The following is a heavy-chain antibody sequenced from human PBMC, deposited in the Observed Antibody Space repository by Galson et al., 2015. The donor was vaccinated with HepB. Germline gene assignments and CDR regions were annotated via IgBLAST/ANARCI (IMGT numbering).Heavy chain of an antibody. CDR2: ISSSGSTI. Sequence: SLRLSCAASGFTFSSYEMNWVRQAPGKGLEWVSYISSSGSTIYYADSVKGRFTISRDNAKNSLYLQMNSLRAEDTAVYYCARDRYYYDSSGYRVPPGGMDVWGQGTTVTVSS. CDR3: ARDRYYYDSSGYRVPPGGMDV. CDR1: GFTFSSYE. V-gene: IGHV3-48*03. J-gene: IGHJ6*02. D-gene: IGHD3-22*01.